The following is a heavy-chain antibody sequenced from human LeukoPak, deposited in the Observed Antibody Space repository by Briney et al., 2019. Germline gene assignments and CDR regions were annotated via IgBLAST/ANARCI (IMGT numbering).Heavy chain of an antibody. V-gene: IGHV3-7*01. D-gene: IGHD3-10*01. CDR3: ARGWIGGFDY. Sequence: GGSLRLSCAASGFTFSSYAMSWVRQAPGKGLEWVANIKQDGSEKYYVDSVKGRFTIPRDNAKNSLYLQMNSLRAEDTAVYYCARGWIGGFDYWGQGTLVAVSS. CDR2: IKQDGSEK. CDR1: GFTFSSYA. J-gene: IGHJ4*02.